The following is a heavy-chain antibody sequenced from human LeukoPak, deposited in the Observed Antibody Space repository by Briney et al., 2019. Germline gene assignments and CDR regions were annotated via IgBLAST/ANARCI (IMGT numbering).Heavy chain of an antibody. CDR3: ARAYSSSWYDY. Sequence: PGGSLRLSCAASGFTFSTYAMSWVRQAPGKGLEWVSSISGRGNNTYYADSVKGRFTISRDNSKNTLLLQMNSLRVEDTAIYYCARAYSSSWYDYWGQGTLVIVSS. V-gene: IGHV3-23*01. J-gene: IGHJ4*02. CDR2: ISGRGNNT. D-gene: IGHD6-13*01. CDR1: GFTFSTYA.